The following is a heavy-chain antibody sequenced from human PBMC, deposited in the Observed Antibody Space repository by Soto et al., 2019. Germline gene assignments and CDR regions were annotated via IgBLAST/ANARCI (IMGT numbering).Heavy chain of an antibody. Sequence: ASVKVSCKASGYTFTGYYMHWVRQAPGQGLEWMGWINPNSGGTNYAQKFQGRVTMTSDTSITTAYMELSRLTSDDTAVYYCARDLNVADPPYNWFDPWGQGTLVTVSS. V-gene: IGHV1-2*02. D-gene: IGHD6-13*01. CDR2: INPNSGGT. CDR3: ARDLNVADPPYNWFDP. CDR1: GYTFTGYY. J-gene: IGHJ5*02.